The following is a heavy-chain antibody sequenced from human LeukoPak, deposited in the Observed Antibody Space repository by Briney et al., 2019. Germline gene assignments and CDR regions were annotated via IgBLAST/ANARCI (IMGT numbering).Heavy chain of an antibody. J-gene: IGHJ2*01. Sequence: RPGGSLRLSCAASGFTFDDYAMPWVRQAPGKGLEWVSGISWNSGSIGYADSVKGRFTISRDNAKNSLYLQMNSLRAEDTALYYCAKDRNYDSSGSFDLWGRGTLVTVSS. CDR3: AKDRNYDSSGSFDL. V-gene: IGHV3-9*01. CDR1: GFTFDDYA. D-gene: IGHD3-22*01. CDR2: ISWNSGSI.